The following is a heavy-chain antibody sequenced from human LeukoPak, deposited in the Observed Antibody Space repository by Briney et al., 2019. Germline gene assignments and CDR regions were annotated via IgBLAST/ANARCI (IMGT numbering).Heavy chain of an antibody. CDR1: SGSISSSSYY. CDR3: ASPVPNAYYGSGSHGALSYYYYLDV. V-gene: IGHV4-39*01. CDR2: IYYSGST. J-gene: IGHJ6*03. Sequence: KPSETLSLTCTVSSGSISSSSYYWGWIRQPPGKGLEWIVSIYYSGSTYYNPSLKRRVTISVDTSKNQFTQKLSSVPAADTAVYYCASPVPNAYYGSGSHGALSYYYYLDVWGKGTTVTVSS. D-gene: IGHD3-10*01.